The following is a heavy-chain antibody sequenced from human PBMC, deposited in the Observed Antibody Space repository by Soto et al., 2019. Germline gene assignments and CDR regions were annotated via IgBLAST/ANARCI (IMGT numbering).Heavy chain of an antibody. CDR3: AREGRLERIPGNY. Sequence: ASVKVSCKASGYTFTSYAMHWVRQAPGQRLEWMGWINAGNGNTKYSQKFQGRVTITRDTSASTAYMELSSLRSEDTAVYYCAREGRLERIPGNYWGQGTLVTVSS. CDR1: GYTFTSYA. V-gene: IGHV1-3*01. CDR2: INAGNGNT. D-gene: IGHD1-1*01. J-gene: IGHJ4*02.